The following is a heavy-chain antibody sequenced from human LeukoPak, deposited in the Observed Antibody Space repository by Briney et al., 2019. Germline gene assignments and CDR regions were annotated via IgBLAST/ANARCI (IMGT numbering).Heavy chain of an antibody. CDR1: GFTFSTYW. V-gene: IGHV3-21*01. D-gene: IGHD3-16*01. CDR3: ARGVNTYDYVWGTSPDAFDI. J-gene: IGHJ3*02. CDR2: ISSSSSYI. Sequence: GGSLRLSCAASGFTFSTYWMSWVRQAPGKGLEWVSSISSSSSYIYYADSVKGRFPISRDNAKNSLYLQMNSLRAEDTAVYYCARGVNTYDYVWGTSPDAFDIWGQGTMVTVSS.